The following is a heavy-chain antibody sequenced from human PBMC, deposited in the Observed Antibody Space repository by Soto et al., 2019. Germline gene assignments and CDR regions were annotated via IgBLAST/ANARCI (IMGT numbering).Heavy chain of an antibody. J-gene: IGHJ3*02. Sequence: QVQLQGSGPGLVKPSDTLSLTCTVFGGSVSSYYWTWIRQPPGERLEWIGYTHYSGITHYSPSLTSRVTMSVDPSRNQSSLNLNSVTAADSAVYYCATGSRSSTADAFDIWDRGTMVTVSS. CDR1: GGSVSSYY. CDR3: ATGSRSSTADAFDI. CDR2: THYSGIT. V-gene: IGHV4-59*02. D-gene: IGHD2-15*01.